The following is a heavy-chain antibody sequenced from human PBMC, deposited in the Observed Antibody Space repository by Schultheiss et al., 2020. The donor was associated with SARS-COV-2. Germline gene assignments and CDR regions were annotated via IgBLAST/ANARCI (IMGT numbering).Heavy chain of an antibody. D-gene: IGHD3-3*01. CDR3: ARAPRSYYDFWTGWFDP. J-gene: IGHJ5*02. V-gene: IGHV4/OR15-8*01. Sequence: SQTLSLTCVVSGYSISSGYYWSWIRQPPGKGLEWIGEINHSGSTNYNPSLKSRVTMSVDKSKNQFSLKLSSVTAADTAVYYCARAPRSYYDFWTGWFDPWGQGTLVTVSS. CDR2: INHSGST. CDR1: GYSISSGYY.